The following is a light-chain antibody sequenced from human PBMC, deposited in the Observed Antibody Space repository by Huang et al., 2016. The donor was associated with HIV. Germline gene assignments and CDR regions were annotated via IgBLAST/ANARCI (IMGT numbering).Light chain of an antibody. J-gene: IGKJ2*01. V-gene: IGKV1-5*03. CDR1: QSISRW. CDR2: EAS. Sequence: DIQMTQSPSNLSASVGDRVPLTCRARQSISRWLAWYQQKPGEAPKLLIYEASSLQSGVPSRFSGSGSGTEFTLTISSLQPDDSATYYCQQYNSYSTFGQGTKLQIK. CDR3: QQYNSYST.